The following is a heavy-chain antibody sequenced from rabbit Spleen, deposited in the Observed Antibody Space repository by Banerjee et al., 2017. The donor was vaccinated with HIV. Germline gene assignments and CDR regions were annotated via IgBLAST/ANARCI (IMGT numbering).Heavy chain of an antibody. V-gene: IGHV1S47*01. D-gene: IGHD4-1*01. Sequence: QELLVESGGGLVQPGGSLKLSCKASGFDFSSYGVSWVRQPPGKGLEWIGYIDPLFGSTYYANWVNGRFTISSHNAQNTLYLQLNSLTAADTATYFCARDLAGVIGWNFGWWGPGTLVTVS. CDR2: IDPLFGST. J-gene: IGHJ4*01. CDR3: ARDLAGVIGWNFGW. CDR1: GFDFSSYG.